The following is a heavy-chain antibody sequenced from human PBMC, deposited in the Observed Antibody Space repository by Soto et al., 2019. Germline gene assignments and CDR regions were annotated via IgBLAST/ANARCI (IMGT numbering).Heavy chain of an antibody. J-gene: IGHJ4*01. CDR3: ATDAGYHYHGSPSLQFDY. CDR2: IYHSGST. Sequence: PLEILSLACGVSGNSISTTNWWSWVRQSPGKGVEWIGEIYHSGSTNYNPSLKSRVTISVDKSKNQFSLKLSSVTAADTPAYYCATDAGYHYHGSPSLQFDYCGHGTLVTDS. CDR1: GNSISTTNW. D-gene: IGHD3-22*01. V-gene: IGHV4-4*02.